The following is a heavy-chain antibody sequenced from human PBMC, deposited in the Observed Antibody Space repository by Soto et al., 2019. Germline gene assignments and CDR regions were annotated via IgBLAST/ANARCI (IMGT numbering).Heavy chain of an antibody. J-gene: IGHJ6*02. CDR1: GFTFSSYR. V-gene: IGHV3-7*01. Sequence: GGSLRLSCAASGFTFSSYRMSWVRQAPGKGLEWVANIKQDGSAKYYVDSVKGRFTISRDNAKNSLYLQMNSLRDEDTAVYYCARPEYSSSSYGMDVWGQGTTVTVSS. CDR2: IKQDGSAK. D-gene: IGHD6-6*01. CDR3: ARPEYSSSSYGMDV.